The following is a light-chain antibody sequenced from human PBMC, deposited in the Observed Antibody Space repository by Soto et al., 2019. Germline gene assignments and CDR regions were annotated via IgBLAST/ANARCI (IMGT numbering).Light chain of an antibody. V-gene: IGLV2-14*01. J-gene: IGLJ1*01. Sequence: QSVLTQPASVSGSPGQSITISCTGTSSDVGGYNYVSWYQQHPGKAPKLMIYDASNRPSGVSNRFSGSKSGNTAPLTISGLQAEDEADYYCSSYTSSSLYVFGTVTRSPS. CDR3: SSYTSSSLYV. CDR1: SSDVGGYNY. CDR2: DAS.